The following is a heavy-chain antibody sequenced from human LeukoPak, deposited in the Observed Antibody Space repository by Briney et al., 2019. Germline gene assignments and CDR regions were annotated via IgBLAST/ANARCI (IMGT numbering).Heavy chain of an antibody. CDR3: ARVVAYTSFDY. Sequence: QPGRSLRLSCAASGFTFSSYAMHWVRQAPGKGLEWVAVISYDGSNKYYADFVKGRFTISRDNSKNTLYLQMNSLRAEDTAVYYCARVVAYTSFDYWGQGTLVTVSS. CDR2: ISYDGSNK. V-gene: IGHV3-30-3*01. J-gene: IGHJ4*02. D-gene: IGHD3-16*01. CDR1: GFTFSSYA.